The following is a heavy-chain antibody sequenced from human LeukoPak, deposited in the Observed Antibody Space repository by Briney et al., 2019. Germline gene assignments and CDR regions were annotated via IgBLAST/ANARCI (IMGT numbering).Heavy chain of an antibody. CDR3: AREYRAMVRGEKGGTDY. CDR2: IYYSGST. J-gene: IGHJ4*02. CDR1: GGSISSSSYY. D-gene: IGHD3-10*01. V-gene: IGHV4-39*07. Sequence: SETLSLTCTVSGGSISSSSYYWGWIRQPPGKGLEWIGSIYYSGSTYYNPSLKSRVTISVDTSKNQFSLKLSSVTAADTAVYYCAREYRAMVRGEKGGTDYWGQGTLVTVSS.